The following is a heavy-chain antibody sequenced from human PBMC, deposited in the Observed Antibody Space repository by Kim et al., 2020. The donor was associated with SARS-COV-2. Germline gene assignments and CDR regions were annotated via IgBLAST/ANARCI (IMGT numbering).Heavy chain of an antibody. J-gene: IGHJ4*02. D-gene: IGHD2-2*03. CDR2: IDGNDGTT. CDR3: MKGGWGWIWDH. Sequence: GGSLRLSCTTSGFTFTGYAMSWVRQAPGKGLEWVSSIDGNDGTTYYVDSVKGRFTISRDNSKNTLYLQMNSLRADDTAVYYCMKGGWGWIWDHWGQGTRVTVSS. CDR1: GFTFTGYA. V-gene: IGHV3-23*01.